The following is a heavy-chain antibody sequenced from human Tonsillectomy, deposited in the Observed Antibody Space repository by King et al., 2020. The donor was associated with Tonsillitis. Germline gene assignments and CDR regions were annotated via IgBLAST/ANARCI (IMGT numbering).Heavy chain of an antibody. CDR3: AKSEQELSTYYYYFYMDV. CDR1: GYSFTSYW. CDR2: IDPSDSHT. J-gene: IGHJ6*03. V-gene: IGHV5-10-1*03. D-gene: IGHD6-13*01. Sequence: VQLVESGAEVKKPGESLRISCKGSGYSFTSYWINWVRQMPGKGLEWRGRIDPSDSHTNYSPSFQGHVSISADKSISTAYLQWSSLKAPDTAIYYCAKSEQELSTYYYYFYMDVWGKGTTVTVSS.